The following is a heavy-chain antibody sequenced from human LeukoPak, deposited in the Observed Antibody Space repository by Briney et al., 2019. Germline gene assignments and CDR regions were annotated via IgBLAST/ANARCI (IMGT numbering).Heavy chain of an antibody. V-gene: IGHV3-30-3*01. CDR2: ISYDGSNK. J-gene: IGHJ4*02. D-gene: IGHD3/OR15-3a*01. Sequence: PGGSLRLSCAASGFTFSSYAMHWVRQAPGKGLEWVAVISYDGSNKYYADSVKGRFTISRDNSKNTLYLQMNSLRAEDTALFYCARVSELKYDFWSGPFDYWGQGTLVTVSS. CDR3: ARVSELKYDFWSGPFDY. CDR1: GFTFSSYA.